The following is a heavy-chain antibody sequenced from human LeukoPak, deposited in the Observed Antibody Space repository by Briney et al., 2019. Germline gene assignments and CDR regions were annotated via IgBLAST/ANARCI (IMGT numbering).Heavy chain of an antibody. J-gene: IGHJ4*02. CDR3: ARCITMVRGVIRPPDY. CDR2: KYYSGNS. CDR1: GGSISSSTYY. Sequence: SETLSLTCTVSGGSISSSTYYWGWIRQPPGKGLELIGSKYYSGNSYYNPSLKSRVSISVDTSKNQFSLKLSAVTAADTAVYYCARCITMVRGVIRPPDYWGQGTLVTVSS. V-gene: IGHV4-39*01. D-gene: IGHD3-10*01.